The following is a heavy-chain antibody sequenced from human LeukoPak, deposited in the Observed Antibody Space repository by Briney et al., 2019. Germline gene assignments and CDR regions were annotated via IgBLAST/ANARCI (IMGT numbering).Heavy chain of an antibody. CDR1: GFTFSSYS. Sequence: GGSLRLSCVASGFTFSSYSMHWVRQAPGKGLEWVSSISESSSHIYYTDSVEGRFTISRDNIKNSLYLQMNSLRVEDTAVYYCARDRWYDLARIYYGVDVWGQGTTVTVSS. CDR2: ISESSSHI. D-gene: IGHD2-15*01. V-gene: IGHV3-21*01. CDR3: ARDRWYDLARIYYGVDV. J-gene: IGHJ6*02.